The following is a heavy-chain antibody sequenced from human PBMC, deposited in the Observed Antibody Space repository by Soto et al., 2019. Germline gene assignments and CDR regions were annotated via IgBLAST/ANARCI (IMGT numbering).Heavy chain of an antibody. CDR3: ARGLYGGTYYFDY. CDR1: GGSLNGFY. J-gene: IGHJ4*02. Sequence: SETLSLTCTVSGGSLNGFYWILILPPPGKRLEWIGYVYYSGETNCNPSLKSRVTISVDTSKNQFSLMLSSVTAADTAVYYCARGLYGGTYYFDYWGQGTLVTVSS. D-gene: IGHD4-17*01. V-gene: IGHV4-59*01. CDR2: VYYSGET.